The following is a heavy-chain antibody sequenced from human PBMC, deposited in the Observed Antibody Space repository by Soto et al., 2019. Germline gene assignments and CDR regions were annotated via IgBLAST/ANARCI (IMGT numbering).Heavy chain of an antibody. V-gene: IGHV4-34*01. CDR3: ARDGVYYDILTGYSPEAFDI. Sequence: QVQLQQWGAGLLKPSETLSLTCAVYGGSFSGYYWSWIRQPPGKGLEWMGEINHSGSTTYNPALKSRDTLSVDPAKNQFSLKLSSGTAADTAVYYCARDGVYYDILTGYSPEAFDIWGQGTMVTVSS. D-gene: IGHD3-9*01. J-gene: IGHJ3*02. CDR2: INHSGST. CDR1: GGSFSGYY.